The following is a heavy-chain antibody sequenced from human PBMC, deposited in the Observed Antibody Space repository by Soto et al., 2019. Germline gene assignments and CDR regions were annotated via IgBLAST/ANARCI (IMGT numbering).Heavy chain of an antibody. D-gene: IGHD5-18*01. V-gene: IGHV3-23*01. Sequence: GGSLRLSCAASGFTFSSYAMRWVRQAPGQGLEWVSAISGSGGSTYYADSVKGRFTISRDNSKNTLYLQMNSLRAEDTAVYYCAKQLQLWSYFVDYWGQGTLVTVSS. CDR2: ISGSGGST. CDR1: GFTFSSYA. CDR3: AKQLQLWSYFVDY. J-gene: IGHJ4*02.